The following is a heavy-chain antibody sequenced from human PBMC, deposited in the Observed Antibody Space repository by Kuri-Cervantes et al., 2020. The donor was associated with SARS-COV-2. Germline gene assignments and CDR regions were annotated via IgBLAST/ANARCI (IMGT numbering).Heavy chain of an antibody. D-gene: IGHD3-3*01. V-gene: IGHV2-5*01. CDR1: GFSLSTSGVG. CDR3: AHTPIRFLEWDNWFDP. J-gene: IGHJ5*02. Sequence: SGPTLVKPTQTLTLTRTFSGFSLSTSGVGVGWIRQPPGKALEWLALIYWNDDKRYSPSLKSRLTITKDTSKNQVVLTMTNMDPVDTATYYCAHTPIRFLEWDNWFDPWGQGTLVTVSS. CDR2: IYWNDDK.